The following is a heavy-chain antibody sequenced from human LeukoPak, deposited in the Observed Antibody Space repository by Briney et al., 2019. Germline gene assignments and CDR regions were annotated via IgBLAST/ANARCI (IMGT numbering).Heavy chain of an antibody. D-gene: IGHD6-6*01. J-gene: IGHJ4*02. CDR2: ISSSSSYI. V-gene: IGHV3-21*01. Sequence: GGSLRLSCAASGFTFSSCSMNWVRQAPGKGLEWVSSISSSSSYIYYADSVKGRFTISRDNAKNSLYLQMNSLRAEDTAVYYCARHIEYSSSSRDYWGQGTLVTVSS. CDR1: GFTFSSCS. CDR3: ARHIEYSSSSRDY.